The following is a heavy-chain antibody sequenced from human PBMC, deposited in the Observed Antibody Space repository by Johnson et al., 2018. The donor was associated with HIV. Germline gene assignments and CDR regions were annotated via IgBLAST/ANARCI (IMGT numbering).Heavy chain of an antibody. Sequence: VQLVESGGGLVQPGGSLRLSCAASGFTFSNYCIHWVRQAPGKGLVWVSLISSDGSTTAYADSVKGRFTISRDNSKNTLYLQMNSLRTEDTAVYYCANLGDYGGNNGFDIWGQGTMVTVSS. CDR3: ANLGDYGGNNGFDI. D-gene: IGHD4-23*01. V-gene: IGHV3-74*02. CDR2: ISSDGSTT. J-gene: IGHJ3*02. CDR1: GFTFSNYC.